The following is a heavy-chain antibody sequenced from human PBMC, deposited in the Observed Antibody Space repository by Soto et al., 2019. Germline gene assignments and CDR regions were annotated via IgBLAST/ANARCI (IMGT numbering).Heavy chain of an antibody. J-gene: IGHJ3*02. CDR3: ARYCGGGSCYLGAFDI. D-gene: IGHD2-15*01. Sequence: SETLSLTCTVSGFSINSANWWTWVRQSPGKGLEWIGEIYHSGSTNFNPSLKSRVTISVDNSKNQFYLELTSVTAADTAVYYCARYCGGGSCYLGAFDIWGQGTMVT. CDR1: GFSINSANW. V-gene: IGHV4-4*02. CDR2: IYHSGST.